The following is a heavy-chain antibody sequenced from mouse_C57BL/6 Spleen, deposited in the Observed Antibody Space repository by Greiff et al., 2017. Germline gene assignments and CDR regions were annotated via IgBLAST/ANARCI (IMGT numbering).Heavy chain of an antibody. CDR1: GFTFSDYY. Sequence: EVHLVESEGGLVQPGSSMKLSCTASGFTFSDYYMAWVRQVPEKGLEWVANINYDGSSTYYLDSLKSRFIISRDNAKNILYLQMSSLKSEDTATYYCAREDYDYDWYFDVWGTGTTVTVSS. CDR3: AREDYDYDWYFDV. D-gene: IGHD2-4*01. J-gene: IGHJ1*03. V-gene: IGHV5-16*01. CDR2: INYDGSST.